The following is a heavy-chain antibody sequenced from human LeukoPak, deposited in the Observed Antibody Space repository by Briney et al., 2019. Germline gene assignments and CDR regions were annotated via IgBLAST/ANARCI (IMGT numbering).Heavy chain of an antibody. J-gene: IGHJ6*03. CDR2: ISAYSGNT. Sequence: ASVKVSCKASGYTFTSYGISWVRQAPGQGLEWMGWISAYSGNTNYAQKLQGRVTMTTDTSTSTAYMELRSLRSDDTAVYYCARDGGRYYYYYMDVWGKGTTVTVSS. CDR3: ARDGGRYYYYYMDV. CDR1: GYTFTSYG. D-gene: IGHD2-15*01. V-gene: IGHV1-18*01.